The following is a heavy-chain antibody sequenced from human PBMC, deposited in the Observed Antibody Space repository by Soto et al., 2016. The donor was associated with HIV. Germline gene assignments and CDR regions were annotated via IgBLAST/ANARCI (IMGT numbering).Heavy chain of an antibody. D-gene: IGHD3-22*01. V-gene: IGHV3-74*01. CDR2: INSDGSST. CDR3: ARVNHYYDSSSYYSPYFDF. CDR1: GFTFSDYW. Sequence: EVQLVESGGGLVQSGGPVRLSCAASGFTFSDYWMHWVRQAPGKGLVWVSRINSDGSSTSYADSVKGRFTISRDNAKNTLYLQMNSLGAEDTAVYYCARVNHYYDSSSYYSPYFDFWGQGTLVTVSS. J-gene: IGHJ4*02.